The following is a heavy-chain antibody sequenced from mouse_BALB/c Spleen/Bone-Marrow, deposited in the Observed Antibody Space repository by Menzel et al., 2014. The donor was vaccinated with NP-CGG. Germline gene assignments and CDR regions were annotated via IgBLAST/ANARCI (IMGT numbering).Heavy chain of an antibody. CDR1: GYTFTNYW. D-gene: IGHD2-1*01. CDR2: IAPGSGST. Sequence: DLVKPGASVKLSCKASGYTFTNYWINWIKRRPGQGLEWIGRIAPGSGSTYYNEMFRGKATLTVDTSSSTAYIQLSSLSSEDSAVYFCARFPIYYGNYGAMDYWGQGTSVTVFS. V-gene: IGHV1S41*01. CDR3: ARFPIYYGNYGAMDY. J-gene: IGHJ4*01.